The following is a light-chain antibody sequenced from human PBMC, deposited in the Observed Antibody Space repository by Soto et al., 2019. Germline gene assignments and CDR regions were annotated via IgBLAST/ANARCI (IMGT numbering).Light chain of an antibody. J-gene: IGKJ4*01. V-gene: IGKV1-5*01. Sequence: DIQMTQSPFTLSASVGDRVTITCRASQSISSWLAWYHQKPGKAPKPLIYTASTLQSGVPSRFSGSGSGADFTLTISSLQPEDFATYYCLQDYSYPLTFGGGTKVDI. CDR3: LQDYSYPLT. CDR1: QSISSW. CDR2: TAS.